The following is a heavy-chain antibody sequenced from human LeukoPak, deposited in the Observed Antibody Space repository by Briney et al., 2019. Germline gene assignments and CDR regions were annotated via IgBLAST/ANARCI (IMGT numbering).Heavy chain of an antibody. V-gene: IGHV1-46*01. CDR2: INPSGGST. Sequence: ASVRVSCKASGYTFTSYYMHWVRQAPGQGLEWMGIINPSGGSTSYAQKFQGRVTMTRDTSTSTVYMELSSLRSEDTAVYYCARVSSDCRTSPSCYDYWGQGTLVIVSS. J-gene: IGHJ4*02. CDR1: GYTFTSYY. CDR3: ARVSSDCRTSPSCYDY. D-gene: IGHD2-2*01.